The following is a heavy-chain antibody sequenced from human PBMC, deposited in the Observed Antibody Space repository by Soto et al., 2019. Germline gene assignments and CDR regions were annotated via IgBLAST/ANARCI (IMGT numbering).Heavy chain of an antibody. CDR3: AKEGGLSGSYYISSSYYFDY. Sequence: QVQLVESGGGVVQPGRSLRLSCVASGFTFSSYGMHWVRQAPGKGLEWVAIISYDGSNTYYADSVKGRFTISRDNSKNTRDLQRTSLRAEDTSVYYCAKEGGLSGSYYISSSYYFDYWGQGTLVTVSS. V-gene: IGHV3-30*18. J-gene: IGHJ4*02. CDR1: GFTFSSYG. D-gene: IGHD1-26*01. CDR2: ISYDGSNT.